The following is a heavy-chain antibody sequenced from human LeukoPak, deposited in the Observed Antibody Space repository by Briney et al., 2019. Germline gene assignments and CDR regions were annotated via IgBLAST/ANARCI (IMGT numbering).Heavy chain of an antibody. V-gene: IGHV1-2*06. D-gene: IGHD6-19*01. Sequence: ASVKVSCKASAYTFTGYYMHWVRQAPGQGLEWMGRINPNSGGTNYAQKFQGRVTMTRDTSISTAYMELSRLRSDDTAVYYCACSYHPGIAVAVPYWGQGTLVTVSS. CDR2: INPNSGGT. J-gene: IGHJ4*02. CDR3: ACSYHPGIAVAVPY. CDR1: AYTFTGYY.